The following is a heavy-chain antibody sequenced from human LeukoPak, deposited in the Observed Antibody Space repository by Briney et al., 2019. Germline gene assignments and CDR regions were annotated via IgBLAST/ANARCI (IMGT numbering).Heavy chain of an antibody. D-gene: IGHD2-21*02. J-gene: IGHJ4*02. V-gene: IGHV1-69*04. CDR3: ARDAPDCGGVCYGDY. CDR1: GGTFSSYA. CDR2: IIPILGIA. Sequence: ASVKVSCKASGGTFSSYAISWVRQAPGQGLEWMGRIIPILGIANYAQKFQGRVTITADKSTSTAYMELSSLRSEDTAVYYCARDAPDCGGVCYGDYWGQGTLVTVSS.